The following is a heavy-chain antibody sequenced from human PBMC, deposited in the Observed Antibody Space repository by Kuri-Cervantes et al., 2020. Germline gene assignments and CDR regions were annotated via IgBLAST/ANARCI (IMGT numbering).Heavy chain of an antibody. CDR2: ISYDGSNK. J-gene: IGHJ4*02. Sequence: GESLKISCAASGFTFSSYAMHWVRQAPGEGLEWVAVISYDGSNKYYADSVKGRFTISRDNSKNTLYLQMNSLRAEDTAVYYCARVRGGSYDYRGQGTLVTVSS. CDR3: ARVRGGSYDY. CDR1: GFTFSSYA. V-gene: IGHV3-30-3*01. D-gene: IGHD1-26*01.